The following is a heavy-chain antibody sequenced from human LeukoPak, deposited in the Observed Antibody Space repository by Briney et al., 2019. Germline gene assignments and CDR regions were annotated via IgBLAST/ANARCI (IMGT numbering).Heavy chain of an antibody. CDR3: ARDEIAVADSRYMDV. D-gene: IGHD6-19*01. CDR2: IYYSGST. V-gene: IGHV4-59*01. Sequence: SETLSLTCTVSGGSISSYYWSWIRQPPGKGLEWIGYIYYSGSTNYNPSLKSRVTISVEPSKNQFSLKLSSVTAADTAVYYCARDEIAVADSRYMDVWGKGTTVTVSS. CDR1: GGSISSYY. J-gene: IGHJ6*03.